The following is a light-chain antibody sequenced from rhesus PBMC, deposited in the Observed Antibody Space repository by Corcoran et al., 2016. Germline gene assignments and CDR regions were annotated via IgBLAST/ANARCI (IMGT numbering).Light chain of an antibody. CDR3: SSYAGSNTFI. Sequence: QAALTKPPSVSGSPGQSVTISCTGTSSDIGGYNYVSWYQQHPGKAPKLMIYDVSTRPSGVSDRFSGSKSGNTASLTISGLQAEDEADYDCSSYAGSNTFIFGAGTRLTVL. V-gene: IGLV2-23*01. CDR1: SSDIGGYNY. J-gene: IGLJ1*01. CDR2: DVS.